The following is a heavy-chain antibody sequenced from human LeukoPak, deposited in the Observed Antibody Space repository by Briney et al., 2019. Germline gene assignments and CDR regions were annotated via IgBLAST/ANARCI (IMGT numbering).Heavy chain of an antibody. CDR2: INHSGST. D-gene: IGHD1-26*01. Sequence: SETLSLTCAVSGGSFSGYYWSWIRQPPGKGLEWIGEINHSGSTHYNPSLKSRVTISVDTCKNQFSLKLSSVTAADTAVYHCARWTLRVGVTRADAFDIWGQGTMVTVSS. J-gene: IGHJ3*02. CDR3: ARWTLRVGVTRADAFDI. V-gene: IGHV4-34*01. CDR1: GGSFSGYY.